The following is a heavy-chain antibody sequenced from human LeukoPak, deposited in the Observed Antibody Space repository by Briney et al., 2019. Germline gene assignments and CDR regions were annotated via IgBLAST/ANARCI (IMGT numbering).Heavy chain of an antibody. CDR2: ISGNGANT. CDR3: AARNGYHYAFDY. D-gene: IGHD3-10*01. Sequence: HPGGSLRLSCVGSELTFSAYAMSWVRQTPGKGLEWVSGISGNGANTDSADSVEGRFTISRENSKDTLYLEMTNLRAEDAAVYYCAARNGYHYAFDYWGQGTQVVVSS. V-gene: IGHV3-23*01. J-gene: IGHJ4*02. CDR1: ELTFSAYA.